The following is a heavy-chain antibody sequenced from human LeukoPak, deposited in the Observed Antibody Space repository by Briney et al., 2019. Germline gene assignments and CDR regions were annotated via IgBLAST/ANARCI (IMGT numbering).Heavy chain of an antibody. CDR2: IWHDGSVE. V-gene: IGHV3-33*06. J-gene: IGHJ6*03. CDR1: GFMFSRLG. D-gene: IGHD3-16*01. CDR3: AKEGDQFRGYLDA. Sequence: QPGRSLRLSCAASGFMFSRLGMQWVRQAPGEGLEWVAMIWHDGSVEEYADSVKGRFTISRDNSQNTLYLQMNSLRDDDTAVYYCAKEGDQFRGYLDAWDKGTTVTVSS.